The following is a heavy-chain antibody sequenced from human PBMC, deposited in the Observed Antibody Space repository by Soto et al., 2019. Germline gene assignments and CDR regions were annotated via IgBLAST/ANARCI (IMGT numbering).Heavy chain of an antibody. D-gene: IGHD3-9*01. V-gene: IGHV1-18*01. CDR2: ISAYNGNT. J-gene: IGHJ4*02. Sequence: GASVKVSCKASGYTFTSYGISWVRQAPGQGLEWMGWISAYNGNTNYAQKLQGRVTMTTDTSTSTAYMELRSLSSDDTAVYFCARSSRDGYNISSSAYYFDYWGQGTLVTVSS. CDR3: ARSSRDGYNISSSAYYFDY. CDR1: GYTFTSYG.